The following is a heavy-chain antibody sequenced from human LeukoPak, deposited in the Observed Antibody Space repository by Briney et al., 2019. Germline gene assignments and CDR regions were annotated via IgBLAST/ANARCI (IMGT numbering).Heavy chain of an antibody. J-gene: IGHJ2*01. CDR1: GFTFDDYA. Sequence: PGRSLRLSCAASGFTFDDYAMHWVRQAPGKGLEWVSGISWNSGSIGYADSVKGRFTISRDNAKNSLYLQMNSLRAEDTALYYCAKEAVAGTVVLWYFDLWGRGTLVTVSS. D-gene: IGHD6-19*01. CDR2: ISWNSGSI. V-gene: IGHV3-9*01. CDR3: AKEAVAGTVVLWYFDL.